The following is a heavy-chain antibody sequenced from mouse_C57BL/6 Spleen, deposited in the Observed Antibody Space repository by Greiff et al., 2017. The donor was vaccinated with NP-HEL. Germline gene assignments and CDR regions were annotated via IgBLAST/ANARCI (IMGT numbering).Heavy chain of an antibody. CDR1: GFTFSSYG. D-gene: IGHD1-1*01. CDR2: ISSGGSYT. CDR3: ARRGITTVVAPYYFDY. J-gene: IGHJ2*01. V-gene: IGHV5-6*02. Sequence: EVKLVESGGDLVKPGGSLKLSCAASGFTFSSYGMSWVRQTPDKRLEWVATISSGGSYTYYPDSVKGRFTISRDNAKNTLYLQMSSLKSEDTAMYYCARRGITTVVAPYYFDYWGQGTTLTVSS.